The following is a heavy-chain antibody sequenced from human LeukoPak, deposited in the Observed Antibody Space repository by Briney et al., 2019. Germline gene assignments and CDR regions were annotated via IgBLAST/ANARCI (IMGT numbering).Heavy chain of an antibody. CDR2: IAISGTYI. V-gene: IGHV3-21*01. CDR1: GFILSDYN. CDR3: TRDLSATARAYDY. D-gene: IGHD1-26*01. Sequence: GGSLRLSCAASGFILSDYNMNWDRQAPGKGLEWVSFIAISGTYITYADSVKGRFTISRDNAKNSLYLQMNSLRVEDTAVYYCTRDLSATARAYDYWGQGTLVTVSS. J-gene: IGHJ4*02.